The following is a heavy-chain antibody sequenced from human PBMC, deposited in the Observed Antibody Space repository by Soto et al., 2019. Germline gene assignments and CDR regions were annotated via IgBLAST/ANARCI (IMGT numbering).Heavy chain of an antibody. CDR2: IIPIFGTA. CDR1: GGTFSSYA. V-gene: IGHV1-69*13. Sequence: SVKVSCKASGGTFSSYAISWVRQAPGQGLEWMGGIIPIFGTANYAQKFQGRVTITADESTSTAYMELSSLRSEDTAVYYCARGARPFRAMVRGAILYWFDPRGQGTLVTVSS. D-gene: IGHD3-10*01. J-gene: IGHJ5*02. CDR3: ARGARPFRAMVRGAILYWFDP.